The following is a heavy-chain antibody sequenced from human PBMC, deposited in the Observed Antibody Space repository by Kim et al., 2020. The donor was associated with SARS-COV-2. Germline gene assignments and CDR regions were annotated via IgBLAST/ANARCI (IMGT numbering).Heavy chain of an antibody. CDR1: GFTVSSNY. D-gene: IGHD6-19*01. V-gene: IGHV3-53*01. CDR2: IYSGGST. CDR3: ASLSGYSSGPGAFDI. Sequence: GGSLRLSCAASGFTVSSNYMSWVRQAPGKGLEWVSVIYSGGSTYYADSVKGRFTISRDNSKNTLYLQMNSLRAEDTAVYYCASLSGYSSGPGAFDIWGQGTMVTVSS. J-gene: IGHJ3*02.